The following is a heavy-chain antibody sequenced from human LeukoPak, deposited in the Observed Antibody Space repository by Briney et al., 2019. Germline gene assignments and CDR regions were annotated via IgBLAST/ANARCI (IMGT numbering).Heavy chain of an antibody. Sequence: ASVKVSCKASGYTFTNYYIHWVRQAPGQGLEWMGIINPSGSSTNYAQKFQGRVTMTTDTSTITVYMEVSSLRSEDTAVYYCARWRTTYLDYWGQGTLATVSS. CDR1: GYTFTNYY. CDR2: INPSGSST. D-gene: IGHD1/OR15-1a*01. CDR3: ARWRTTYLDY. J-gene: IGHJ4*02. V-gene: IGHV1-46*01.